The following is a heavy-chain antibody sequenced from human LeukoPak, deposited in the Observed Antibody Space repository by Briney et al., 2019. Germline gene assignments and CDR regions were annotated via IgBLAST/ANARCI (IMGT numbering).Heavy chain of an antibody. CDR3: ASDRRTTLTGYYFDY. V-gene: IGHV1-46*01. CDR1: GYTFTSYG. D-gene: IGHD1-7*01. CDR2: INPSGGST. Sequence: GASVKVSCKASGYTFTSYGITWLRQAPGQGLEWMGIINPSGGSTSYAQKFQGRVTMTRDMSTSTVYMELSSLRSEDTAVYYCASDRRTTLTGYYFDYWGQGTLVTVSS. J-gene: IGHJ4*02.